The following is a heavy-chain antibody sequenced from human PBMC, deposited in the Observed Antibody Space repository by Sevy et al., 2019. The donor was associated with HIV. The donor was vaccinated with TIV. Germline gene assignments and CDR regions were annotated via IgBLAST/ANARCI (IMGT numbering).Heavy chain of an antibody. Sequence: ASVKVSCKASGYTFTKYGISWVRQAPGQGLEWMGWISAYNGNTNYAQKLQGRVTMTTDKSTGTAYMGLRSLGSDDTAVYYCARDHVGFPSIAARPFDYWGQGTLVTVSS. CDR3: ARDHVGFPSIAARPFDY. J-gene: IGHJ4*02. D-gene: IGHD6-6*01. CDR1: GYTFTKYG. V-gene: IGHV1-18*01. CDR2: ISAYNGNT.